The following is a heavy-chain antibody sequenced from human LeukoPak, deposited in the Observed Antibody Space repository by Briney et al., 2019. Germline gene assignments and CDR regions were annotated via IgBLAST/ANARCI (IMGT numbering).Heavy chain of an antibody. CDR1: GYTFTNYG. D-gene: IGHD6-13*01. CDR2: IIPILGIA. CDR3: ARGRIAAASDAFDI. V-gene: IGHV1-69*04. J-gene: IGHJ3*02. Sequence: SVKVSCKTSGYTFTNYGVSWVRQAPGQGLEWMGRIIPILGIANYAQKFQGRVTITADKSTSTAYMELSSLRSEDTAVYYCARGRIAAASDAFDIWGQGTMVTVSS.